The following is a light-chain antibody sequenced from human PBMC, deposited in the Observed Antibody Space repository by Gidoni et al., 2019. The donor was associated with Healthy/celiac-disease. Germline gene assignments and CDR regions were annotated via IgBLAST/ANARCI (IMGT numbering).Light chain of an antibody. V-gene: IGKV3-20*01. CDR3: QQYGSS. CDR2: GAS. CDR1: QSVSSSY. J-gene: IGKJ1*01. Sequence: EIVLTQSPGTLSLSPGERATLACRASQSVSSSYLASYQQKPGQAPRLLIYGASSRATGIPDRFSGSGSGTDFPLTSSRLEPDDFAVYYCQQYGSSFGPGTKVEIK.